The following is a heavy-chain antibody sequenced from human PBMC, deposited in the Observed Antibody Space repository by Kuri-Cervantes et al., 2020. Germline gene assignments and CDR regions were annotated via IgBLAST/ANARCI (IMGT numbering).Heavy chain of an antibody. D-gene: IGHD6-6*01. V-gene: IGHV3-11*04. CDR2: ISSSGSTI. Sequence: GGSLRLSCAASGFTFSDYYMTWIRQAPGKGLEWVSHISSSGSTIDYADSVKGRFTISRDNAKNSLYLQMNTLRAEDTAVYYCARGSSTSSGQGYFQHWGQGTLVTVSS. CDR3: ARGSSTSSGQGYFQH. J-gene: IGHJ1*01. CDR1: GFTFSDYY.